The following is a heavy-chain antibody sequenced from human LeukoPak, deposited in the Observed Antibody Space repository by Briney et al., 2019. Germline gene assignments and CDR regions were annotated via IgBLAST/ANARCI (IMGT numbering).Heavy chain of an antibody. D-gene: IGHD2-21*02. CDR1: GFTFNTET. CDR3: LRGDRRDF. CDR2: IGSSSSSK. V-gene: IGHV3-21*01. J-gene: IGHJ4*02. Sequence: GGSLRLSCAASGFTFNTETMNWVRQAPGKGLEWLSSIGSSSSSKFYAHSVRGRFIISRDNARKSLYLQMNSVTAEDTAVYFCLRGDRRDFWGQGTLLVVSS.